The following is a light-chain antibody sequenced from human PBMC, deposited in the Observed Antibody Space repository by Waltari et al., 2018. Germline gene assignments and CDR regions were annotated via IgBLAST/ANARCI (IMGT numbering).Light chain of an antibody. CDR2: DAS. J-gene: IGKJ4*01. Sequence: EIVLTQSPATLSLSPGERATLSCRASQSVSSYLAWYQQKPGQAPRLLIYDASNRATGIPARFSGSGSGTDFTLTISSLEPEDFAVYYCQQRSNWSSCGGGTKVEIK. CDR3: QQRSNWSS. V-gene: IGKV3-11*01. CDR1: QSVSSY.